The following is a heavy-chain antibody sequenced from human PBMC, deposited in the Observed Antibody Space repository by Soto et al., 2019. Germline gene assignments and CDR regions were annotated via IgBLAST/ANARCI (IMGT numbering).Heavy chain of an antibody. CDR2: IIPIFDIT. CDR3: ARPDEGGYSSNHHYYCALDV. V-gene: IGHV1-69*13. Sequence: ASVKVSCKASGGTFRSYSISWVRQAPGQGLEWMGGIIPIFDITNYAQKFQGRVTITADESTSTAYMELSSLGSDDTAVYYCARPDEGGYSSNHHYYCALDVWGQGTTVTVSS. J-gene: IGHJ6*02. D-gene: IGHD3-22*01. CDR1: GGTFRSYS.